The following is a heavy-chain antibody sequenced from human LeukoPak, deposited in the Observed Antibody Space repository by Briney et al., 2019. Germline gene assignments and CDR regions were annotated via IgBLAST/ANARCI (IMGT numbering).Heavy chain of an antibody. CDR1: GGTFSSYA. D-gene: IGHD6-13*01. CDR2: FDPEDGET. V-gene: IGHV1-24*01. J-gene: IGHJ4*02. Sequence: GASVKVSCKASGGTFSSYAISWVRQAPGKGLEWMGGFDPEDGETIYAQKFQGRVTMTEDTSTDTAYMELSSLRSEDTAVYYCATLRGDSSWYGRGGAYYFDYWGQGTLVTVSS. CDR3: ATLRGDSSWYGRGGAYYFDY.